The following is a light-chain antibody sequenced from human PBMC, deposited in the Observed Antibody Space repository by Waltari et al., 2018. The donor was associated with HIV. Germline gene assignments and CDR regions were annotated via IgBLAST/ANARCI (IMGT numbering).Light chain of an antibody. CDR1: HDINNY. J-gene: IGKJ4*01. CDR3: QHYDDVPS. CDR2: DAS. Sequence: DIQMTQSPSSLSASVGDRVTITCQASHDINNYLNWYQQKPGEAPKLLIYDASTLHTGVPSRFSGSGSGTHFTFTVSSLQPEDAATYYCQHYDDVPSFGGGTKVEVK. V-gene: IGKV1-33*01.